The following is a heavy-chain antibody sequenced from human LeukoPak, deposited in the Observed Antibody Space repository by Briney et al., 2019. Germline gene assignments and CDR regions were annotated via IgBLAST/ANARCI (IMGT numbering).Heavy chain of an antibody. J-gene: IGHJ4*02. CDR3: ARDRYYYDSSGYVFDY. D-gene: IGHD3-22*01. CDR2: IHTSGST. V-gene: IGHV4-4*07. CDR1: GVSIRSYC. Sequence: SETLSLTCTVSGVSIRSYCWSWIRQPAGKGLEWIGRIHTSGSTNYNPSLKSRVTMSVDTSKNQFSLKLSSVTAADTAVYYCARDRYYYDSSGYVFDYWGQGTLVTVSS.